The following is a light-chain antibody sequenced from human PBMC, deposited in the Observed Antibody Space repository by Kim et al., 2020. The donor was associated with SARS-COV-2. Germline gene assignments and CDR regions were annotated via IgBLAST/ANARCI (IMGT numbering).Light chain of an antibody. Sequence: PGQTASITCSGCKLECQYVSWCQQKPGPSPVVVIYQDNQRPSGIPERFSGSNSGNTATLTISGTQAMDEADYYCQAWDSSTHNYVFGAGTKVTVL. CDR2: QDN. J-gene: IGLJ1*01. CDR3: QAWDSSTHNYV. V-gene: IGLV3-1*01. CDR1: KLECQY.